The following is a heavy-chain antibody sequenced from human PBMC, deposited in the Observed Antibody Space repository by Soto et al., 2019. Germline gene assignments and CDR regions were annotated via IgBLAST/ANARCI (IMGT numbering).Heavy chain of an antibody. D-gene: IGHD3-9*01. CDR3: AKDRPTKYYDILTGYPIGGYFDY. J-gene: IGHJ4*02. CDR1: GFTFSSYA. CDR2: ISGSGGST. V-gene: IGHV3-23*01. Sequence: GGSLRLSCAASGFTFSSYAMSWVRQAPGKGLEWVSAISGSGGSTYYADSVKGRFTISRDNSKNTLYLQMNSLRAEDTAVYYCAKDRPTKYYDILTGYPIGGYFDYWGQGTLVTVSS.